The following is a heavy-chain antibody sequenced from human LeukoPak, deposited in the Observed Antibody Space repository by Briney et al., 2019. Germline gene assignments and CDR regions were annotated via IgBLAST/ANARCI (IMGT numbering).Heavy chain of an antibody. Sequence: SETLSLTCTVSGYSISSGYYWGWLRPPPGKGLEWIGSIYHSGSTYYNPSLKSRVTISVDTSKNQFSLKLSSVTAADTAVYYCARDHRPGWFDPWGQGTLVTVSS. D-gene: IGHD1-14*01. CDR3: ARDHRPGWFDP. CDR1: GYSISSGYY. V-gene: IGHV4-38-2*02. J-gene: IGHJ5*02. CDR2: IYHSGST.